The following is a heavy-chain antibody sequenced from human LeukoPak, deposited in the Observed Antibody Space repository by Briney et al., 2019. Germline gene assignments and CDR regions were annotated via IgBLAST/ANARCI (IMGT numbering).Heavy chain of an antibody. J-gene: IGHJ2*01. CDR3: ARGGYGGNFYWYFDL. D-gene: IGHD4-23*01. CDR1: FDSLSSQY. CDR2: IFYSGTT. Sequence: SETVSLTCPFSFDSLSSQYWSWIRQPPGKGLEWIGYIFYSGTTNYNPSPKSRVTLSIDTSKKEFSLTLTSVTAADTAVYYCARGGYGGNFYWYFDLWGRGTLVTVSS. V-gene: IGHV4-59*11.